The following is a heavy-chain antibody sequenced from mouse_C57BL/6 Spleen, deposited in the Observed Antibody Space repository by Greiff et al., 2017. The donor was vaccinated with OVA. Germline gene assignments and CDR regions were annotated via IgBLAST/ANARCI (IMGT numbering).Heavy chain of an antibody. V-gene: IGHV1-15*01. CDR3: TRGGAVVGGDYFDY. J-gene: IGHJ2*01. CDR2: IDPETGGT. CDR1: GYTFTDYE. D-gene: IGHD3-3*01. Sequence: VQLQESGAELVRPGASVTLSCKASGYTFTDYEMHWVKQTPVHGLEWIGAIDPETGGTAYNQKFKGKAILTADKSSSTAYMELRSLTSEDSAVYFCTRGGAVVGGDYFDYWGQGTTLPVSS.